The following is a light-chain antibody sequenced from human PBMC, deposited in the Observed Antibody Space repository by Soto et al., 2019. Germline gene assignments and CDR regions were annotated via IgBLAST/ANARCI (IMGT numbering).Light chain of an antibody. Sequence: QSALTQPRSVSGSPGQSVTISCTGTSSDVGGYNYVSWYQQHPGKAPKLMIYDVNKRPSGVPDRFSGSKSGNTATQKISRLQADDEADYYCCSYAGSYTFNYVFGTGTKVTVL. V-gene: IGLV2-11*01. CDR1: SSDVGGYNY. CDR2: DVN. CDR3: CSYAGSYTFNYV. J-gene: IGLJ1*01.